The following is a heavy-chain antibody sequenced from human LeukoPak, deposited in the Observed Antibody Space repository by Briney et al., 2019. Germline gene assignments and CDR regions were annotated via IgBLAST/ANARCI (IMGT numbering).Heavy chain of an antibody. Sequence: PSETLSLTCAVYGGSFSGYYWSWIRQPPGKGLEWIGEINHSGSTNYNPSLKSRVTISVDTSKNQFSLKLSSVTAADTAVYYCARDRGSYSGSDAFDLWGQGTMVTVSS. D-gene: IGHD1-26*01. CDR1: GGSFSGYY. J-gene: IGHJ3*01. CDR2: INHSGST. CDR3: ARDRGSYSGSDAFDL. V-gene: IGHV4-34*01.